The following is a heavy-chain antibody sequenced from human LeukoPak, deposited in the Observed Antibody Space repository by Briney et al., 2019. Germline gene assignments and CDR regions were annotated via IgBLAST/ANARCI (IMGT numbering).Heavy chain of an antibody. CDR1: GGSISSDIYY. CDR2: IYMSGNT. V-gene: IGHV4-61*02. Sequence: SQTLSLTCTVSGGSISSDIYYWSWIRQPAGKGLEWIGRIYMSGNTNYNLSLKGRLTISVDTSKNQFSLKLSSVTAADTAVYYCAGTRRYCSGGSCYNWFDPRGQGTLVTVSS. D-gene: IGHD2-15*01. J-gene: IGHJ5*02. CDR3: AGTRRYCSGGSCYNWFDP.